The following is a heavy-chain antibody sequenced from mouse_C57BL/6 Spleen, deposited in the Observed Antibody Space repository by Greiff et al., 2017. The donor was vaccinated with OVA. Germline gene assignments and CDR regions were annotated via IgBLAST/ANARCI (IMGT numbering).Heavy chain of an antibody. CDR1: GFTFSDYY. J-gene: IGHJ2*01. Sequence: EVKLMESEGGLVQPGSSMKLSCTASGFTFSDYYMAWVRQVPEKGLEWVANINYDGSSTYYLDSLKSRFIISRDNAKNILYLQMSSLKSEDTATYYCARQLRFPDYFDYWGQGTTLTVSS. D-gene: IGHD3-2*02. CDR3: ARQLRFPDYFDY. CDR2: INYDGSST. V-gene: IGHV5-16*01.